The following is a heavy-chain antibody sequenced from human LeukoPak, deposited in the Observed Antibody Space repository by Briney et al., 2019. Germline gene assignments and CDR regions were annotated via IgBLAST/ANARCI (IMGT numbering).Heavy chain of an antibody. Sequence: GGSLRLSCAASGFTFDDYAMHWVRQAPGKGLEWVSGISWNSGSIGYADSVKGRFTISRDNAKNSLYLQMNSLRAEDTALYYCAKGAQGSGWYYFDYWGQGTLVTVSS. D-gene: IGHD6-19*01. V-gene: IGHV3-9*01. CDR3: AKGAQGSGWYYFDY. CDR1: GFTFDDYA. CDR2: ISWNSGSI. J-gene: IGHJ4*02.